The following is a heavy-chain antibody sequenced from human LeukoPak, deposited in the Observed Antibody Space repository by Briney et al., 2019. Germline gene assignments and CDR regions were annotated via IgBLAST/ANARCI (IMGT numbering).Heavy chain of an antibody. CDR1: GFTFSSYS. Sequence: GGSLRLSCAASGFTFSSYSMNWVRLAPGKGLEWVSSISSSSSYIYYADSVKGRFTISRDNAKNSLYLQMNSLRAEDTAVYYCAREAPGAFDIWGQGTMVTVSS. J-gene: IGHJ3*02. CDR2: ISSSSSYI. CDR3: AREAPGAFDI. V-gene: IGHV3-21*01.